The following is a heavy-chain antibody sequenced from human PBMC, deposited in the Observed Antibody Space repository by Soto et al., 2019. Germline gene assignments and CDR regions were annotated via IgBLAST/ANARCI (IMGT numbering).Heavy chain of an antibody. CDR1: GYTFPSYW. D-gene: IGHD2-15*01. CDR2: IYPSDSDI. Sequence: GESLKISCKGSGYTFPSYWIGWVRQMPGEGLEWMGVIYPSDSDIRYSPSFQGKVTISSDKAITTAYLQWSSLKAADTAMYYCVRSGTRSGRFSDYWGQGTLVTVSS. J-gene: IGHJ4*02. CDR3: VRSGTRSGRFSDY. V-gene: IGHV5-51*01.